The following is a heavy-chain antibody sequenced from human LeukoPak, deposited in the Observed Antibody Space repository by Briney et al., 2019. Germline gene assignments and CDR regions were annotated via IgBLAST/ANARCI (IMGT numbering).Heavy chain of an antibody. Sequence: PGGSLRLSCAASGFTFSSYAMHWVRQAPGKGLEWVAVISYDGSNKYYADSVKGRFTISRDNSKNTLYLQMNSLRAEDTAVYYCARDFGTYYDFWSGPSTFDFWGQGTLVTVSS. CDR2: ISYDGSNK. D-gene: IGHD3-3*01. CDR3: ARDFGTYYDFWSGPSTFDF. J-gene: IGHJ4*02. CDR1: GFTFSSYA. V-gene: IGHV3-30-3*01.